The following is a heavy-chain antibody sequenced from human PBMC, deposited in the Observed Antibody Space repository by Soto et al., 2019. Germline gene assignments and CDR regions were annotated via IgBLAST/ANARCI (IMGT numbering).Heavy chain of an antibody. J-gene: IGHJ4*02. CDR3: AKEAMAVAAIYFDY. V-gene: IGHV3-23*01. D-gene: IGHD6-19*01. CDR1: GFTFSSYV. CDR2: ISGSGGST. Sequence: GGSLRLSCAASGFTFSSYVMSWVRQAPGKGLEWVSAISGSGGSTYYTGSVKGRFTISKDNSKNTLYLQMNSVRAEDTAVYYCAKEAMAVAAIYFDYWGQGTLVTVSS.